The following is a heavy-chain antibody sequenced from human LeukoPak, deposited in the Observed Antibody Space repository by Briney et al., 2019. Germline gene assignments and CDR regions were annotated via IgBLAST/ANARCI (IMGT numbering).Heavy chain of an antibody. CDR3: AKDGAYGSGSYYPFDY. V-gene: IGHV4-59*01. CDR2: IFYNGNT. Sequence: PSETLSRTCAVSGGSISSYYWSWIRQPPGKGLEWIGYIFYNGNTNYNPSLRSRVTMSLDTSKNQFSLKLTSVTAADTAVYYCAKDGAYGSGSYYPFDYWGQGTLVTVSS. J-gene: IGHJ4*02. CDR1: GGSISSYY. D-gene: IGHD3-10*01.